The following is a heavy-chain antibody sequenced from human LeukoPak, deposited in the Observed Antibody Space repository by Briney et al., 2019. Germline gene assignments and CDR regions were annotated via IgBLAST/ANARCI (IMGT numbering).Heavy chain of an antibody. J-gene: IGHJ4*02. CDR2: MSSSSSYI. D-gene: IGHD3-22*01. Sequence: PGGSLRLSCAASGFTFSSYSMNWVREAPGKGLEWVSSMSSSSSYIYYAGSVKGRFTISRDNAKNSLYLLMNSLRAEDTAVYYCAGMQHYYDSSGYYSSGYFDYWGQGTLVTVSS. V-gene: IGHV3-21*01. CDR3: AGMQHYYDSSGYYSSGYFDY. CDR1: GFTFSSYS.